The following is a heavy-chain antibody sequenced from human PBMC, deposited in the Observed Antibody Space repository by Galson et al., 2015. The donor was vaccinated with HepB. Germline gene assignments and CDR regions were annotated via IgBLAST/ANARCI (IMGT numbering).Heavy chain of an antibody. CDR2: IIPIFGIA. CDR3: ATSIAAAGILTKTANWNWFDP. CDR1: GGTFSSYA. J-gene: IGHJ5*02. D-gene: IGHD6-13*01. Sequence: SVKVSCKASGGTFSSYAISWVRQAPGQGLEWMGGIIPIFGIANYAQKFQGRVTITADESTSTAYMELSSLRSEDTAVYYCATSIAAAGILTKTANWNWFDPWGQGTLVTVSS. V-gene: IGHV1-69*13.